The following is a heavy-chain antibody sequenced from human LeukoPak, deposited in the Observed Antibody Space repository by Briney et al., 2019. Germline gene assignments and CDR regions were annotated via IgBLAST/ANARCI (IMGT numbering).Heavy chain of an antibody. V-gene: IGHV3-30*04. CDR2: ISYDGSNK. J-gene: IGHJ4*02. CDR3: ASVPYGRGDY. Sequence: GRSLRLSCAASGFTFSSYAMHWVRQAPGKGLEWVAVISYDGSNKYYADSVKGRFTISRDNSKNTLYLQMNSLRAEDTAVYYCASVPYGRGDYWGQGTLVTVSS. D-gene: IGHD3-10*01. CDR1: GFTFSSYA.